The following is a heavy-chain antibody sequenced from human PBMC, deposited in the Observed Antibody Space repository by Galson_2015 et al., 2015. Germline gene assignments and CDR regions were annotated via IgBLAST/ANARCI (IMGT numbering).Heavy chain of an antibody. V-gene: IGHV6-1*01. CDR2: TYYRSKWYN. Sequence: CAISGDSVSSNSAAWNWIRQSPSRGLEWLGRTYYRSKWYNDYAVSVKSRITINPDTSKNQFSLQLNSVTPEDTAVYYCAREYISSSGVDDAFDIWGQGTMVTVSS. D-gene: IGHD6-6*01. CDR1: GDSVSSNSAA. CDR3: AREYISSSGVDDAFDI. J-gene: IGHJ3*02.